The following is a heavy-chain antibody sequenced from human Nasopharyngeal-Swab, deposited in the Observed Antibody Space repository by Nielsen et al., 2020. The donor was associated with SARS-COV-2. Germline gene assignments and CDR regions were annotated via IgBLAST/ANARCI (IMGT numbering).Heavy chain of an antibody. V-gene: IGHV4-34*01. D-gene: IGHD5-12*01. CDR2: INHSGST. J-gene: IGHJ6*03. Sequence: WIRQPPGKGLEWIGEINHSGSTNYNPSLRSRVTISVGTSKNQFSLKLSSVTAADTAVYYCARGRHIVATILRYYYYMDVWGKGTTVTVSS. CDR3: ARGRHIVATILRYYYYMDV.